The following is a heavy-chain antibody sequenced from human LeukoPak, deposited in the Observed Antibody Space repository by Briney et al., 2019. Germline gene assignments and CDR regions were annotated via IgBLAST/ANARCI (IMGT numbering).Heavy chain of an antibody. J-gene: IGHJ3*02. D-gene: IGHD6-13*01. Sequence: GGSLRLSCAASGFTFSSYWMHWVRQAPGKGLVWVSRINTDGSSTSYADSVKGRFTISRDNAKNSLYLQMNSLRAEDTAVYYCARDGGYGSSWIFDIWGQGTMVTVSS. CDR3: ARDGGYGSSWIFDI. V-gene: IGHV3-74*01. CDR1: GFTFSSYW. CDR2: INTDGSST.